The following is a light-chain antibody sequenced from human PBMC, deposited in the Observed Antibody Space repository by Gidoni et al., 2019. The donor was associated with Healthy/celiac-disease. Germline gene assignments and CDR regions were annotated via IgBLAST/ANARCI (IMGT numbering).Light chain of an antibody. CDR1: KSVSSY. J-gene: IGKJ5*01. Sequence: EIVFTQSPANLSLSPGERATLSCRASKSVSSYLAWYQQKPGQAPRLLIYDAYNRATGIPARFSGSGSGTDFTLTISSLEPEDFAVYYCQQRSNWPITFGQGTRLEIK. V-gene: IGKV3-11*01. CDR2: DAY. CDR3: QQRSNWPIT.